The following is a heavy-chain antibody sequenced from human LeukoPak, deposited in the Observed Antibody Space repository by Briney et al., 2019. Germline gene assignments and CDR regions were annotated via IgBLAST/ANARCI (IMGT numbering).Heavy chain of an antibody. V-gene: IGHV1-69*04. CDR1: GGTFSSYA. Sequence: AASVKVSCKASGGTFSSYAISWVRQAPGQGLEWMGRIIPILGIANYAQKFQGRVTITADKSTSTAYMELSSLRSEDTAVYYCARDFGVAPPLPRFDYWGQGTLVTVSS. J-gene: IGHJ4*02. CDR2: IIPILGIA. D-gene: IGHD3-3*01. CDR3: ARDFGVAPPLPRFDY.